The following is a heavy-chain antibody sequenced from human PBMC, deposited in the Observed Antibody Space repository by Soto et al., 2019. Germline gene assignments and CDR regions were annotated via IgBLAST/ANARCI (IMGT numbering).Heavy chain of an antibody. Sequence: PGGSLRLSCAASGFTLSSSAMPWARQVPGKGLEWVAVISYDGSNIYYADSVKGRFTISRDNSKNTLYLQMNSLRAEDTAAHYCARDSRATGAGAFDIWGLGTMVTVSS. D-gene: IGHD1-26*01. CDR3: ARDSRATGAGAFDI. J-gene: IGHJ3*02. V-gene: IGHV3-30-3*01. CDR1: GFTLSSSA. CDR2: ISYDGSNI.